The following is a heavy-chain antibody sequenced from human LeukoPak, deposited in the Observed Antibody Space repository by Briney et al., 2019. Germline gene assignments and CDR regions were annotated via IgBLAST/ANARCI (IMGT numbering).Heavy chain of an antibody. CDR3: ARGGFMIARAYDAFDI. Sequence: ASVKVSCKASGGTFSNYAISWVRQAPGQGLEWMGWINPNSGGTNYAQKLQGRVTMTTDTSTSTAYMELRSLRSDDTAVYYCARGGFMIARAYDAFDIWGQGTMVTVSS. J-gene: IGHJ3*02. D-gene: IGHD3-22*01. V-gene: IGHV1-18*01. CDR2: INPNSGGT. CDR1: GGTFSNYA.